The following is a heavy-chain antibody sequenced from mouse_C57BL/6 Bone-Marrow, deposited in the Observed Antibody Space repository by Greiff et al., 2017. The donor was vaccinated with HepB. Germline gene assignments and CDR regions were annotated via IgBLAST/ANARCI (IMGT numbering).Heavy chain of an antibody. CDR1: GFSFNTYA. CDR2: IRSKSNNYAT. J-gene: IGHJ1*03. CDR3: VRHEGLYYSNYYWYFDV. D-gene: IGHD2-5*01. V-gene: IGHV10-1*01. Sequence: EVQVVESGGGLVQPKGSLKLSCAASGFSFNTYAMNWVRQAPGKGLEWVARIRSKSNNYATYYADSVKDRFTISRDDSESMLYLQMNNLKTEDTAMYYCVRHEGLYYSNYYWYFDVWGTGTTVTVSS.